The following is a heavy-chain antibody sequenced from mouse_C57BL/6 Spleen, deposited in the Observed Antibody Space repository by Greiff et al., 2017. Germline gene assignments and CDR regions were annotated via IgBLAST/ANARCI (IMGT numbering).Heavy chain of an antibody. Sequence: QVQLKQPGAELVKPGASVKVSCKASGYTFTSYWMHWVKQRPGQGLEWIGRIHPSDSDTNYNQKFKGKATLTVDKSSSTSYMQLSSLTSEDSAVYDCAIYYGNDEFAYWGQGTLVTVSA. CDR2: IHPSDSDT. V-gene: IGHV1-74*01. D-gene: IGHD2-2*01. J-gene: IGHJ3*01. CDR1: GYTFTSYW. CDR3: AIYYGNDEFAY.